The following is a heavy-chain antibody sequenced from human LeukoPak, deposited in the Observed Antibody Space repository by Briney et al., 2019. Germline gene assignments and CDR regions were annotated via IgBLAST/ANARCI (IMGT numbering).Heavy chain of an antibody. CDR2: IYYSGST. J-gene: IGHJ4*02. CDR1: GVSISAYY. CDR3: ATIAGSSSY. V-gene: IGHV4-59*08. D-gene: IGHD6-6*01. Sequence: SETLSLTCTVSGVSISAYYWTWIRQPPGKGLEWIGYIYYSGSTNYNPSLKSRVTISVDTSKNQFSLKLSSVTAADTAVYYCATIAGSSSYWGQGTLVTVSS.